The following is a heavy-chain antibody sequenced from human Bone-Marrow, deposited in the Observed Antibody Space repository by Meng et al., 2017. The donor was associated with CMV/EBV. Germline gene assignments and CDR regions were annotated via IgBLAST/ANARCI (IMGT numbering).Heavy chain of an antibody. CDR3: ARERSGYYFDP. V-gene: IGHV3-21*01. CDR1: GFTFSSYS. Sequence: GESLKISCAASGFTFSSYSMNWVRQAPGEGLEWVSSITSSSRSIYYADSVKGRFTISRDNAKNSLYLQMNSLRAEDTAVYYCARERSGYYFDPWGQGTLVTVSS. CDR2: ITSSSRSI. D-gene: IGHD3-3*01. J-gene: IGHJ5*02.